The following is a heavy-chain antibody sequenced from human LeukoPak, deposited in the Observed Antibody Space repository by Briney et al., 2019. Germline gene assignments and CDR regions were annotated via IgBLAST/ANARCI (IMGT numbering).Heavy chain of an antibody. Sequence: GGSLRLSCAASGFTFSSYAMSWVRQAPGKGLEWVSAISGSGGSPYYADSVKGRFTISRDNSKNTLYLQMNSLRAEDTAVDYCAKDRDFLTATDYWGQGTLVTVSS. CDR1: GFTFSSYA. CDR3: AKDRDFLTATDY. D-gene: IGHD3-9*01. CDR2: ISGSGGSP. V-gene: IGHV3-23*01. J-gene: IGHJ4*02.